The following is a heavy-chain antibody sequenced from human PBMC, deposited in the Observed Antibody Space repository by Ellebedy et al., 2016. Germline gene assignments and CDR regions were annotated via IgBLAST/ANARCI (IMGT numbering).Heavy chain of an antibody. V-gene: IGHV4-39*01. CDR2: IYYSGST. Sequence: SETLSLTXTVSGGSISSSSYYWGWIRQPPGKGLEWIGSIYYSGSTYYNPSLKSRVTISVDTSKNQFSLKLSSVTAADTAVYYCASLYGGYSYGSFDYWGQGTLVTVSS. CDR3: ASLYGGYSYGSFDY. J-gene: IGHJ4*02. CDR1: GGSISSSSYY. D-gene: IGHD5-18*01.